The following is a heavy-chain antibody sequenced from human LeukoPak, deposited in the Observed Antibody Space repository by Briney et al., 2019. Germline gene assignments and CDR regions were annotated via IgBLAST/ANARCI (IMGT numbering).Heavy chain of an antibody. CDR3: AKDHSGSYFGYYYYGMDV. J-gene: IGHJ6*02. D-gene: IGHD1-26*01. Sequence: GGSLRLSCAASGFTFSSYAMSWVRQAPGKGLEWVSAISGSGGSTYYADSVKGRFTISRDNSKNTLYLQMNSLRAEDTAVYYCAKDHSGSYFGYYYYGMDVWGQGTTITVSS. CDR1: GFTFSSYA. V-gene: IGHV3-23*01. CDR2: ISGSGGST.